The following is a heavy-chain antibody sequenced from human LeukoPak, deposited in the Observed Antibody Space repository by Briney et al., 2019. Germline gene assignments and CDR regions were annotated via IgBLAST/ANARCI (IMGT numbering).Heavy chain of an antibody. CDR3: AKDSSITMIVVVNSFDY. D-gene: IGHD3-22*01. J-gene: IGHJ4*02. V-gene: IGHV3-30-3*01. CDR1: GFTFSSYA. CDR2: ISYDGSNK. Sequence: PGRSLRLSCAAAGFTFSSYAMHWVRQAPGKGLEWVAVISYDGSNKYYADSVKGRFTISRDNSKNTLYLQMNSLRAEDTAVYYCAKDSSITMIVVVNSFDYWGQGTLVTVSS.